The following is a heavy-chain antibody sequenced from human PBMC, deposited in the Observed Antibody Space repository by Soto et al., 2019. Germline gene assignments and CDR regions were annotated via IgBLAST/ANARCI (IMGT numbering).Heavy chain of an antibody. CDR1: GYTFTSYY. D-gene: IGHD3-10*01. V-gene: IGHV1-46*01. J-gene: IGHJ6*02. Sequence: ASVKVSCKASGYTFTSYYMHWVRQAPGQGLEWMGGINPSGGSTTYAQKFQGRVTMTRNTSISTAYMELSSLRSEDTAVYYCARGGTFGYYYYGMDVWGQGTTVTVSS. CDR3: ARGGTFGYYYYGMDV. CDR2: INPSGGST.